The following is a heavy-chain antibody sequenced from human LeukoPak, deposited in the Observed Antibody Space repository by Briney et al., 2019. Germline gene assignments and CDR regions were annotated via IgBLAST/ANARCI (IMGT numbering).Heavy chain of an antibody. J-gene: IGHJ4*02. D-gene: IGHD2-2*01. CDR3: ARAGYIVVVPAAPEYYFDY. CDR2: IIPIFGTA. V-gene: IGHV1-69*13. Sequence: ASVKVSCKASGGTFSSYVISWVRQAPGQGLEWMGGIIPIFGTANYAQKFQGRVTITADESTSTAYMELSSLRSEDTAVYYCARAGYIVVVPAAPEYYFDYWGQGTLVTVSS. CDR1: GGTFSSYV.